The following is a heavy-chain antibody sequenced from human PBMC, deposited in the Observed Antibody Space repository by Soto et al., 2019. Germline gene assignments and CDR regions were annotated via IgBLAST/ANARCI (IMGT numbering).Heavy chain of an antibody. CDR1: GLTFSSYW. Sequence: PGGSLRLSCAASGLTFSSYWMSWVRQAPGKGLEWVANIKQDGSEKYYVDSVKGRFTISRDNAKNSLYLQMNSLRAEDTAVYYCATQYSSSSYYYYYYMDVWGKGTTVTVS. CDR3: ATQYSSSSYYYYYYMDV. CDR2: IKQDGSEK. D-gene: IGHD6-6*01. J-gene: IGHJ6*03. V-gene: IGHV3-7*01.